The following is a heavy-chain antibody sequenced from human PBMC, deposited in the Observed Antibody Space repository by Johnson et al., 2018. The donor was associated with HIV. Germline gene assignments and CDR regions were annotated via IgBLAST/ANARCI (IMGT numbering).Heavy chain of an antibody. Sequence: QVQLVESGGGLVKPGGSLRISCAASGFTFSHYYMSWIRQAPGKGLDWVSYVSSSATTIYYADSVKGRFTISRDNARNSLYLQMNSLRAEDTAVYYCANGRGSSASGDPFDLWGQGTLVTVSS. CDR2: VSSSATTI. J-gene: IGHJ3*01. CDR3: ANGRGSSASGDPFDL. D-gene: IGHD1-26*01. V-gene: IGHV3-11*04. CDR1: GFTFSHYY.